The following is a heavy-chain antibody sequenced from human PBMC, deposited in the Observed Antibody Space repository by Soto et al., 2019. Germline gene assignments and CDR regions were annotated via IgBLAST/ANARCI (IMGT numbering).Heavy chain of an antibody. J-gene: IGHJ4*02. CDR3: AREKVGTTFFDN. Sequence: SETLSLTXSVSGFAISRGYYWSWVRQPPGKGLEWIGSIYPSVSSYHNPSLATRLRLSIDTSKNQFTLNLTSVTAADTALYFCAREKVGTTFFDNWGQGIQVTVSS. V-gene: IGHV4-38-2*02. CDR2: IYPSVSS. D-gene: IGHD1-1*01. CDR1: GFAISRGYY.